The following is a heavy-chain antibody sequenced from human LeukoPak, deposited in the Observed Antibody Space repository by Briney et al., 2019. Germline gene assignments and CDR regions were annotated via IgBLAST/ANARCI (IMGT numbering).Heavy chain of an antibody. D-gene: IGHD2-15*01. J-gene: IGHJ5*02. Sequence: GESLKISCKGSGYSFTSYWIGWVRQMPGKGLEWMGIIYPGDSDTRYSPSFQGQVTISADKSISTAYLQWCSLKASDTAMYYCARLKDGCSGGSCYEDNWFDPWGQGTLVTVSS. CDR2: IYPGDSDT. V-gene: IGHV5-51*01. CDR3: ARLKDGCSGGSCYEDNWFDP. CDR1: GYSFTSYW.